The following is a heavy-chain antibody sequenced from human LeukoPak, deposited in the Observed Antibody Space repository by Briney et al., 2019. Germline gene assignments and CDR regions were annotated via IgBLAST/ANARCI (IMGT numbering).Heavy chain of an antibody. J-gene: IGHJ6*03. CDR3: ARVGGRGYRSSTSCPTTRKYYYYMDV. Sequence: SETLSLTCAVYGGSFSGYYWSWIRQPPGKGLEWIGEINHSGSTNYNPSLKSRVTISVDTSKNQFSLKLSSVTAADTAVYYCARVGGRGYRSSTSCPTTRKYYYYMDVWGKGTTVTVSS. V-gene: IGHV4-34*01. CDR2: INHSGST. D-gene: IGHD2-2*01. CDR1: GGSFSGYY.